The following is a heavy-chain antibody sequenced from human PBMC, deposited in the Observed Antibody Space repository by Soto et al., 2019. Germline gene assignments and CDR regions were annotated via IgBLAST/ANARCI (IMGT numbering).Heavy chain of an antibody. CDR2: IYHSGST. CDR1: SGSISSSNW. Sequence: SETLSLTCAVSSGSISSSNWWSWVRQPPGKGLEWIGEIYHSGSTNYNPSLKSRVTISVDKSKNQFSLKLSSVTAADTAVYYCARRTYGTYWYFDLWGRGTLVTVSS. D-gene: IGHD4-17*01. J-gene: IGHJ2*01. CDR3: ARRTYGTYWYFDL. V-gene: IGHV4-4*02.